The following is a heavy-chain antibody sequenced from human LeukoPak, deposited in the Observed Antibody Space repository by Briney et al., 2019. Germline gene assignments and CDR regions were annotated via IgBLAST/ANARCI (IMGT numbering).Heavy chain of an antibody. Sequence: PGRSLRLSCAASGFTIDDYAMHWVRQAPGKGLEWVSGISWNSGSIGYADSVKGRFTISRDNAKNSLYLQMNSLRAEDTALYYCAKDKGSSGWDFDYWGQGTLVTVSS. J-gene: IGHJ4*02. CDR3: AKDKGSSGWDFDY. CDR2: ISWNSGSI. CDR1: GFTIDDYA. D-gene: IGHD6-19*01. V-gene: IGHV3-9*01.